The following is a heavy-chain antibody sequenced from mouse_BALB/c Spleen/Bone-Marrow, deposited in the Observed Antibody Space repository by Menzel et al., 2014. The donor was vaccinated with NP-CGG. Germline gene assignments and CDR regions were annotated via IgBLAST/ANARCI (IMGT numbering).Heavy chain of an antibody. Sequence: DVQLVESGGGLVQPGGSRKLSCTASGFTFSSFGMHWVRQAPEKGLEWVAYISSDSDTIYYADTVKGRFTISRDNPKNTLFLQMTSLRSEDTAMYYCTRDHDYDWYFDVWGAGTTVTVSS. V-gene: IGHV5-17*02. CDR3: TRDHDYDWYFDV. D-gene: IGHD2-4*01. CDR1: GFTFSSFG. J-gene: IGHJ1*01. CDR2: ISSDSDTI.